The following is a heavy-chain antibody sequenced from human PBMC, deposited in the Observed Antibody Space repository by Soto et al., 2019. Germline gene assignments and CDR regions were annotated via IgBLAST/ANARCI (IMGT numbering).Heavy chain of an antibody. V-gene: IGHV1-24*01. CDR2: FDPVDGER. Sequence: GASVKVSCKLSGYTLSELSIHWVRQAPGKGLEWMGGFDPVDGERIFAQKFQGRVTMTEDTSTDTAYMELASLRSEDTAVYYCTTSSWLRGFDIWGQGTMVTVSS. CDR3: TTSSWLRGFDI. CDR1: GYTLSELS. J-gene: IGHJ3*02. D-gene: IGHD5-18*01.